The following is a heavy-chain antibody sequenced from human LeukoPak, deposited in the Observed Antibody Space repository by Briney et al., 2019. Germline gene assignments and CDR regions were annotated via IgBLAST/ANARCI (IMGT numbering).Heavy chain of an antibody. D-gene: IGHD2-15*01. CDR2: IIPSLDVA. J-gene: IGHJ4*02. V-gene: IGHV1-69*04. Sequence: GASVKVSCKASGYTFTGYYMHWVRQAPGQGLEWIGRIIPSLDVANYAQKFQGRVTLSVDRDTATTYMEVTSLRSEDTANYYCARDHCTPGTCLGGHWGQGTLVTVSS. CDR3: ARDHCTPGTCLGGH. CDR1: GYTFTGYY.